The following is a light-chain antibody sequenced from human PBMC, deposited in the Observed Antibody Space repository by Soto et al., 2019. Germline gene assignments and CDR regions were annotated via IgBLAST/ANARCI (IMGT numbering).Light chain of an antibody. Sequence: IVMTQSPATLSVSPGETATLSCRASQAVNTKLAWYQQSPGQAPRLLIFGASTRASGIPARFSGSGSGTEFTLTIRRLQPEDFATYYCQQYSAWPPITFGGGTKVDIK. V-gene: IGKV3D-15*01. J-gene: IGKJ4*01. CDR1: QAVNTK. CDR3: QQYSAWPPIT. CDR2: GAS.